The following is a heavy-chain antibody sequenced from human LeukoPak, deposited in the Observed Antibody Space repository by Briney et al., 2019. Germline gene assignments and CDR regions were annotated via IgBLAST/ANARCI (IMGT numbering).Heavy chain of an antibody. CDR3: AKDLRGSSSWYSFDY. CDR1: GFTFSSYG. Sequence: PGGSLRLSCAASGFTFSSYGMHWVRQAPGKGLERVAFIRYDGSNKYYADSVKVRFTISRDNSKNTLYLKMKSLRAEDNAVYYRAKDLRGSSSWYSFDYWGQGTLVTVSS. CDR2: IRYDGSNK. V-gene: IGHV3-30*02. J-gene: IGHJ4*02. D-gene: IGHD6-13*01.